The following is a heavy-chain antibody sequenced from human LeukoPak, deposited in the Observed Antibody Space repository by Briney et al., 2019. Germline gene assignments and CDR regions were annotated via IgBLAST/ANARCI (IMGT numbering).Heavy chain of an antibody. CDR2: ISYDGSNK. J-gene: IGHJ4*02. CDR1: GFTFSSYG. D-gene: IGHD4-23*01. Sequence: GRSLRLSCAASGFTFSSYGMHWVRQAPGKGLEWVAVISYDGSNKYYADSVKGRFTISRDNSKNTLYLQMNSLRAEDTAVYYCAKDPKVGSHFDYWGQGTLVTVSS. V-gene: IGHV3-30*18. CDR3: AKDPKVGSHFDY.